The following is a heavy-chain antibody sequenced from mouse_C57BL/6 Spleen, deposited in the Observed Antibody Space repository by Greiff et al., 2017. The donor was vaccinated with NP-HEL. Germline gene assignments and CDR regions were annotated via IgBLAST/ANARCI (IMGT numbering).Heavy chain of an antibody. V-gene: IGHV1-15*01. Sequence: QVQLKQSGAELVRPGASVTLSCKASGYTFTDYEMHWVKQTPVHGLEWIGAIDPETGGTAYNQKFKGKAILTADKSSSTAYMELRILTSEDSAVYYCTRRAFYYDYQFAYWGQGTLVTVSA. CDR3: TRRAFYYDYQFAY. J-gene: IGHJ3*01. CDR2: IDPETGGT. D-gene: IGHD2-4*01. CDR1: GYTFTDYE.